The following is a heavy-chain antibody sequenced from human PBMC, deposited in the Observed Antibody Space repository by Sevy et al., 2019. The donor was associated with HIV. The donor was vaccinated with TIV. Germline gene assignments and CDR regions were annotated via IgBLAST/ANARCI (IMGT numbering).Heavy chain of an antibody. CDR3: ARLELSGSGWYGNGMDV. J-gene: IGHJ6*02. V-gene: IGHV1-18*01. CDR1: GYTFSSYG. D-gene: IGHD6-19*01. Sequence: ASVKVSCKASGYTFSSYGISWVRQAPGQGLEWMGWISTYNGDTNYAQNLQGRVTMTTDTSTTTAYMELRSLRSDDTAGYYCARLELSGSGWYGNGMDVWGQGTTVTVSS. CDR2: ISTYNGDT.